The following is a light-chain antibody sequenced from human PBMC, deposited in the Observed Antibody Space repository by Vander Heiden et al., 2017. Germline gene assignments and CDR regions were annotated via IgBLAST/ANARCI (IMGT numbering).Light chain of an antibody. V-gene: IGKV1-9*01. J-gene: IGKJ2*01. CDR2: AAS. CDR1: QGISSY. Sequence: DIQLTQSPSFLSASVGDRVTITCRASQGISSYLAWYQQKPGKAPKLLIYAASTLQSGVPSRFSGSGYGTEFTLTTSSRQPEDFAPYYCQQLNSYPHVTFGQGTKMEIK. CDR3: QQLNSYPHVT.